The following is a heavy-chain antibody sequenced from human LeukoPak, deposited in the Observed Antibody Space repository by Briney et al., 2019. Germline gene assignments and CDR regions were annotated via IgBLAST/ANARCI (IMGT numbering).Heavy chain of an antibody. CDR1: GYTFTGYY. D-gene: IGHD2-15*01. CDR3: ARDGDIVVVVAATNFDY. V-gene: IGHV1-2*02. J-gene: IGHJ4*02. Sequence: ASVKVSCKASGYTFTGYYMHWVRQAPGQGLEWMGWINPNSGGTNYAQKFQGRVTMTRHTSIITAYMALSRLRSDDTAVYYCARDGDIVVVVAATNFDYWGQGTLVTVSS. CDR2: INPNSGGT.